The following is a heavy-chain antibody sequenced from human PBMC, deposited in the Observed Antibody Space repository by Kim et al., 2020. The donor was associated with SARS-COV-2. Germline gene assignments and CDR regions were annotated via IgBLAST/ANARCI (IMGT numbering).Heavy chain of an antibody. V-gene: IGHV4-34*01. CDR2: ISHGGDT. Sequence: SETLSLTCAVYGGSFSGHYWSWIRRPAGKGLEWIGEISHGGDTNYNPSLKGRVTISVDTSKNQFSLKLSSLTAADTGLYYCAREGESGTHFAYYWGQGSRVTVSS. J-gene: IGHJ4*02. CDR1: GGSFSGHY. CDR3: AREGESGTHFAYY. D-gene: IGHD1-26*01.